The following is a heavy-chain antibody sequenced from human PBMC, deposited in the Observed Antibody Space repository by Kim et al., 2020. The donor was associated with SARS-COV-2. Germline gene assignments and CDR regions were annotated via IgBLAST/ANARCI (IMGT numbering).Heavy chain of an antibody. D-gene: IGHD3-22*01. CDR1: GYTFTSYA. CDR3: ARLHSSGYYYPHHLDY. Sequence: ASVNVSCKASGYTFTSYAMNWVRQAPGQGLEWMGWINTNTGNPTYAQGFTGRFVFSLDTSVSTAYLQISSLKAEDTAVYYCARLHSSGYYYPHHLDYWGQGTLVTVSS. V-gene: IGHV7-4-1*02. CDR2: INTNTGNP. J-gene: IGHJ4*01.